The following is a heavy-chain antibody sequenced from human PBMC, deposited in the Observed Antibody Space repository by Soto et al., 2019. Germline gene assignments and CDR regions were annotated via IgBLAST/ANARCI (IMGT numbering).Heavy chain of an antibody. J-gene: IGHJ6*02. CDR2: IYYSGST. CDR3: ARDGPWVMITFGGVIVPGMDV. Sequence: QVQLQESGPGLVKPSQTLSLTCTVSGGSISSGGYYWSWIRQHPGKGLEWIGYIYYSGSTYYNPSLKSRVTISVDTSKNQFSLKLSSVTAADTAVYYCARDGPWVMITFGGVIVPGMDVWGQGTTVTVSS. V-gene: IGHV4-31*03. CDR1: GGSISSGGYY. D-gene: IGHD3-16*02.